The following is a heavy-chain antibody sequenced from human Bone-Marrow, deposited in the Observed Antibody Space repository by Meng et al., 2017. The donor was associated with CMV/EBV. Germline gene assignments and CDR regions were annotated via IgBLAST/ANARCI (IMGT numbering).Heavy chain of an antibody. Sequence: SETLSLTCTVSGGSITSRSHYWGWSRQPPGKGLEWIGNMYYSGSTLYSPPLKSRVTISVDTSKNHFSLKLSSVTAADMAVYYCARGNTRMGSWFDPWGQGTLVTVSS. CDR3: ARGNTRMGSWFDP. CDR2: MYYSGST. V-gene: IGHV4-39*02. J-gene: IGHJ5*02. D-gene: IGHD3-16*01. CDR1: GGSITSRSHY.